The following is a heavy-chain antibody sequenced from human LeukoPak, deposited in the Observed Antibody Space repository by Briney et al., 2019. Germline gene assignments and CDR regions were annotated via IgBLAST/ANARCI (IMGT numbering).Heavy chain of an antibody. CDR2: IKQDGSEK. V-gene: IGHV3-7*01. CDR1: GFTLSSYW. D-gene: IGHD3-10*01. J-gene: IGHJ4*02. CDR3: ARGPLWFGDLYPDY. Sequence: PGGSLRLSCAASGFTLSSYWMSWVRQAPGKGLEWVANIKQDGSEKYYVDSVKGRFTISRDNAKNSLYLQMNSLRAEDTAVYYCARGPLWFGDLYPDYWGQGTLVTVSS.